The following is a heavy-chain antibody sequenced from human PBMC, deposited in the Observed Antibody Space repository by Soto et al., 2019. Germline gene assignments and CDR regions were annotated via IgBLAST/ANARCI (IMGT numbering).Heavy chain of an antibody. D-gene: IGHD2-21*01. CDR3: ARHSGSAQYYVMDV. V-gene: IGHV5-10-1*01. CDR1: GYSFTSYW. CDR2: IDPSDSYT. Sequence: GESLKSSCPGSGYSFTSYWISWVRQMPGKGLEWMGRIDPSDSYTNYSPSFQGHVTISADKSISTAYLQWSSLKASDTAMYYCARHSGSAQYYVMDVWGQGTTVTVSS. J-gene: IGHJ6*02.